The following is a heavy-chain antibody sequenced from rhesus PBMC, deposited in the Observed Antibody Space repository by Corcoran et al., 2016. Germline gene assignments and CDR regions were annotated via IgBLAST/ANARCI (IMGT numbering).Heavy chain of an antibody. J-gene: IGHJ4*01. CDR3: VRVARRAVIIDY. D-gene: IGHD2-39*01. Sequence: QVLLQESGPGLVKPSETPSLTCTVSGVSTSGYFYWNWIRQPPGKGLEWIGGIYGNRESTYYNPSLKSRLTISKDTSRNQLFLSLSSVTAAATALYYCVRVARRAVIIDYWGQGVLVTVSS. CDR1: GVSTSGYFY. CDR2: IYGNREST. V-gene: IGHV4-143*01.